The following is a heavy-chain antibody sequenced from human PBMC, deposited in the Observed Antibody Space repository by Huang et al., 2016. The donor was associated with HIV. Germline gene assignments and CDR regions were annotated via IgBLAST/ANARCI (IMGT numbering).Heavy chain of an antibody. CDR3: ARHREGPVAYYSGWGSHLNYMDV. D-gene: IGHD3-10*01. CDR1: GGSIRSSDYH. CDR2: IYLKGIT. V-gene: IGHV4-39*01. Sequence: QLLLQESGPGLVKPSEALALTCAVSGGSIRSSDYHCGWIRQPPGKGLEWIGSIYLKGITHYSPSLKGRVTIAVDTSKNLFFLNLTSMTAADTAVYYCARHREGPVAYYSGWGSHLNYMDVWGRGRTVVVSS. J-gene: IGHJ6*03.